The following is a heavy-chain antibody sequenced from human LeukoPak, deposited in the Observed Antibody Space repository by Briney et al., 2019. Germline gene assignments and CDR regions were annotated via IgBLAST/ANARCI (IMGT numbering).Heavy chain of an antibody. CDR3: AGGSPFLFDY. J-gene: IGHJ4*02. D-gene: IGHD1-26*01. V-gene: IGHV4-59*01. Sequence: SETLSLTCTVSGGSISSYYWSWIRQPPGKGLEWIGYIYYSGSTNYNPSLKSRVTISVDTSKNQFSLKLSSVTAADTAVYYCAGGSPFLFDYWGPGTLVTVSS. CDR2: IYYSGST. CDR1: GGSISSYY.